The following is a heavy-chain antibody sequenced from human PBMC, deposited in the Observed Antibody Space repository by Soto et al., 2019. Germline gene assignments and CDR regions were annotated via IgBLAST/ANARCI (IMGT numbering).Heavy chain of an antibody. CDR3: GKDGGGFGGGWEYFDY. Sequence: EVQLLESGGGLVQPGGSLRLSCAASGFNFDTYMMSRFSMSWVRQAPGKGLEWVSSISGSGGKAYYAESVKGRFIISRDNSRNMLYLQMNSLSAEDTAFYYCGKDGGGFGGGWEYFDYWGQGALVTVSS. CDR1: GFNFDTYMMSRFS. V-gene: IGHV3-23*01. D-gene: IGHD6-19*01. J-gene: IGHJ4*02. CDR2: ISGSGGKA.